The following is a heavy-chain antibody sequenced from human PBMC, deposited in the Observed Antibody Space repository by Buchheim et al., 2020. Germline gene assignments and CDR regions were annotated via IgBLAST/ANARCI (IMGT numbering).Heavy chain of an antibody. D-gene: IGHD3-16*01. CDR3: ARGWDGGYNWFDP. CDR2: INHSGST. CDR1: GGSFSGYY. V-gene: IGHV4-34*01. Sequence: QVQLQESGPGLLKPSETLSLTCAVYGGSFSGYYWSWIRQPPGKGLEWIGEINHSGSTNYNPSLKSRATIPVDTSKNQFSLKLSSVTAADTAVYYCARGWDGGYNWFDPWGQGTL. J-gene: IGHJ5*02.